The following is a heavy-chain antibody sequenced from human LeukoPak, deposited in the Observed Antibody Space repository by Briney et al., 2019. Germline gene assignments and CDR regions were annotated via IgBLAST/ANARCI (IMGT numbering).Heavy chain of an antibody. J-gene: IGHJ6*03. V-gene: IGHV1-69*06. D-gene: IGHD6-13*01. Sequence: SVKVSCKASGGTFSSYAISWVRQAPGQGLEWMGGIIPIFGTANYAQKFQGRVTITADKSTSTAYMELSSLRSEDTAIYYCARGNSSSWYYYSYYMDVWGKGTTVTVSS. CDR1: GGTFSSYA. CDR3: ARGNSSSWYYYSYYMDV. CDR2: IIPIFGTA.